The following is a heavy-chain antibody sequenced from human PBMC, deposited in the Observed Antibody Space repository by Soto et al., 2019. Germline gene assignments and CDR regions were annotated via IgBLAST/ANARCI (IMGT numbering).Heavy chain of an antibody. CDR3: ARVPVLGGITTYGMDV. J-gene: IGHJ6*02. Sequence: GGSLRLSCAASGFTFSSYGMHWVRQAPGKGLEWVAVIWYDGSNKYYADSVKGRFTISRDNSKNTLYLQMNSLRAEDTAVYYCARVPVLGGITTYGMDVWGQGTTVTVSS. CDR2: IWYDGSNK. D-gene: IGHD3-3*02. V-gene: IGHV3-33*01. CDR1: GFTFSSYG.